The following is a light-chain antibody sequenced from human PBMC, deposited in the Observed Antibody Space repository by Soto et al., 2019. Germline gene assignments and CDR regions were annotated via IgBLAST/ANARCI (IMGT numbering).Light chain of an antibody. CDR3: SSYAGGNNWV. CDR1: SSDVGAHNY. J-gene: IGLJ3*02. CDR2: DVN. V-gene: IGLV2-8*01. Sequence: QSALTQPPSASGSPGQSLTISCTGTSSDVGAHNYVSWYQQNPGKAPKLMLYDVNKRPSGVPDRFSGSKSGNTASLTVSGLQAEDEAHYYCSSYAGGNNWVFGGGTKLTVL.